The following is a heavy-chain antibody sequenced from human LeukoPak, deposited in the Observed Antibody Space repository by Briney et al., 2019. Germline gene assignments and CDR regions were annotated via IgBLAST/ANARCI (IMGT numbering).Heavy chain of an antibody. J-gene: IGHJ4*02. CDR2: ISAYNGNT. Sequence: GASVKVSCKASGYTFTSYGISWVRQAPGQGLEWMGWISAYNGNTNYAQKLQGRVTMTTDTSTSTAYMELRSLRSDDTAVYYCARDHGYCSSTGCYHLDYWGQGTLVTVSS. D-gene: IGHD2-2*01. CDR1: GYTFTSYG. CDR3: ARDHGYCSSTGCYHLDY. V-gene: IGHV1-18*01.